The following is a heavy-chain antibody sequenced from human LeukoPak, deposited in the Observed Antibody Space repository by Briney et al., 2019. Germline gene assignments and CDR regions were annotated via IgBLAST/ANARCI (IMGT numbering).Heavy chain of an antibody. D-gene: IGHD6-19*01. CDR1: GGSIRSSSYY. J-gene: IGHJ4*02. CDR3: ARQVVAVAGTGYFDY. CDR2: IYYSGST. Sequence: SETLSLTCTVSGGSIRSSSYYWGWIRQPPGNGLEWIGSIYYSGSTYYNASLKSRGTISVDTSKNQFSLKLNSVTAADTAVYFCARQVVAVAGTGYFDYWGQGTLVTVSS. V-gene: IGHV4-39*01.